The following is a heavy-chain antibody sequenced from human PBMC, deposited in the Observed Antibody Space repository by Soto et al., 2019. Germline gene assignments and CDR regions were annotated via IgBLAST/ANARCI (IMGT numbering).Heavy chain of an antibody. D-gene: IGHD3-22*01. CDR1: GGSISSSSYY. CDR3: ARSADASSGDDFDI. Sequence: SETLSLTCTVSGGSISSSSYYWGWIRQPPGKGLEWIGSIYYSGSTYYNPSLKSRVTISVDTSKNQFSLKLSSVTAADRGVYSWARSADASSGDDFDIWGQGTM. J-gene: IGHJ3*02. CDR2: IYYSGST. V-gene: IGHV4-39*01.